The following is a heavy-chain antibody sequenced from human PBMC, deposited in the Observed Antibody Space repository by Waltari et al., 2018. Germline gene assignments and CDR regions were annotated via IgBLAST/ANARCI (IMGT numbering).Heavy chain of an antibody. Sequence: EVQLLESGGGFVQPGGSLRLSCEASGFTFRSYSMSWFRQAPGKGLEWVSAISGSAPGTYYADSVKGRFTTSRDNSKNTLYLQMNSLRVEDTAMYYCARWDTAMVDWGQGTLVTVSS. CDR2: ISGSAPGT. CDR1: GFTFRSYS. V-gene: IGHV3-23*01. D-gene: IGHD5-18*01. J-gene: IGHJ4*02. CDR3: ARWDTAMVD.